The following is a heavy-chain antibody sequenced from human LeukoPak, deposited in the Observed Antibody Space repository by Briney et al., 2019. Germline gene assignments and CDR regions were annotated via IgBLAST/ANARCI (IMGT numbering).Heavy chain of an antibody. V-gene: IGHV3-23*01. CDR1: GFTFSSYS. J-gene: IGHJ1*01. CDR2: ISGSGGNT. CDR3: ANLVAAAAMTH. D-gene: IGHD2-2*01. Sequence: GGSLRLSCAASGFTFSSYSTNWVRQAPGKGLEWVSIISGSGGNTYYADSVKGRFTISRDNSKNTLYLQMNSLRVEDTAVYYCANLVAAAAMTHWGQGTLVTVSS.